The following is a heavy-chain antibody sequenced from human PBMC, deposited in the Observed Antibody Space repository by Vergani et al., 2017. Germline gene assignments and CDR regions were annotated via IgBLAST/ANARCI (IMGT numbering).Heavy chain of an antibody. CDR2: ISAYNGNT. Sequence: QVQLVQSGAEVKKPGASVKVSCKASGYTFTSYGISWVRQAPGQGLEWMGWISAYNGNTNYAQKFQGRVTITADESTSTAYMELSSLRSEDTAVYYCARRGDYYDSSGYPGGDAFDIWGQGTMVTVSS. V-gene: IGHV1-18*01. CDR1: GYTFTSYG. J-gene: IGHJ3*02. D-gene: IGHD3-22*01. CDR3: ARRGDYYDSSGYPGGDAFDI.